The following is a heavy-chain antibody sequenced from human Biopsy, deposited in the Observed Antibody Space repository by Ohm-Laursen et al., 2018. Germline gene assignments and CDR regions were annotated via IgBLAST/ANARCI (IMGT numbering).Heavy chain of an antibody. D-gene: IGHD2-2*01. CDR2: VSHSGST. CDR1: GGSFSGYY. Sequence: GTLSLTCTVSGGSFSGYYWSWIRQTPGKGLEWIGEVSHSGSTNYNPSLKSRVTISVDTSKNQFSLNLSSVTAADTAVYYCARMPHFDYWGQGILVTVSS. V-gene: IGHV4-34*01. CDR3: ARMPHFDY. J-gene: IGHJ4*02.